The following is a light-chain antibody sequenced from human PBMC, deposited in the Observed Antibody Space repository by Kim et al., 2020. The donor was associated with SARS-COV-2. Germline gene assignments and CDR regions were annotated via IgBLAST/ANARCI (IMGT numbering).Light chain of an antibody. CDR3: QQYNNWPRT. V-gene: IGKV3-15*01. CDR1: QSVTFD. CDR2: SAS. Sequence: VSPGERVTLSCRASQSVTFDVAWYQQRPGQPPRLLIYSASTRATDVPTRFSGSGSGTEFTLTINRLQSEDFVVYYCQQYNNWPRTFGPGTKVDIK. J-gene: IGKJ3*01.